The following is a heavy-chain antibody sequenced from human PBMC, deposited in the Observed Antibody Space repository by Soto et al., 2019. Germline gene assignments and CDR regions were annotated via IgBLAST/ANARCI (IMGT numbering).Heavy chain of an antibody. CDR1: GGSISSGGYY. D-gene: IGHD3-9*01. Sequence: SETLSLTFTVSGGSISSGGYYWSWIRQHPGKGLELVGYIYYSGSTYYNPSLKSRVTISVDTSKNQFSLKLSSVTAADTAVYYCATVTEYYDILTGYHNKYYFHXWGQVTLVTVSX. CDR3: ATVTEYYDILTGYHNKYYFHX. CDR2: IYYSGST. J-gene: IGHJ4*02. V-gene: IGHV4-31*03.